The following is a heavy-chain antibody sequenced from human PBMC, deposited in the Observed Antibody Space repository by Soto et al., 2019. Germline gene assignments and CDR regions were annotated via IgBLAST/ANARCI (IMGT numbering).Heavy chain of an antibody. CDR3: ARDRGIAVAGTPRHSAGFDY. Sequence: QVQLVESGGGVVQPGRSLRLSCAASGFTFSSYGMHWVRQAPGKGLEWVAVIWYDGSNKYYADSVKGRFTISRDNSKNTLYLQMNSLRAEDTAVYYCARDRGIAVAGTPRHSAGFDYWGQGTLVTVSS. J-gene: IGHJ4*02. V-gene: IGHV3-33*01. CDR1: GFTFSSYG. CDR2: IWYDGSNK. D-gene: IGHD6-19*01.